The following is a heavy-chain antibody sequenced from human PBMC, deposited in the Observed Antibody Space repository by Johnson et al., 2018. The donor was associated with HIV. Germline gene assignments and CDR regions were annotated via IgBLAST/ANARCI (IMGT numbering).Heavy chain of an antibody. J-gene: IGHJ3*01. D-gene: IGHD3-22*01. CDR1: GFTFSMYA. V-gene: IGHV3-64*07. Sequence: VQLVESGGGLVQPGGSLRLSCAASGFTFSMYAMHWVRQAPAKGLEYVSAISSNGGSTYYADSVKGRFTISRDNSKNTLYLQMDSLRAEDMAVYYCTIPYYYYSGGYQWGQGTMVTVSS. CDR3: TIPYYYYSGGYQ. CDR2: ISSNGGST.